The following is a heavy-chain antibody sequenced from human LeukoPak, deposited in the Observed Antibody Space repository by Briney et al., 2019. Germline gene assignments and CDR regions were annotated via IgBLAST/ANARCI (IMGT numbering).Heavy chain of an antibody. J-gene: IGHJ4*02. D-gene: IGHD2-15*01. V-gene: IGHV3-30-3*02. CDR1: GFTFSSYA. CDR2: ISYDGSNK. CDR3: AKQLGYCSDGSCYFPY. Sequence: SGGSLRLSCAASGFTFSSYAMHWVRQAPGKGLEWVAVISYDGSNKYYADSVKGRFTIFRDNSKSTLCLQMNSLRAEDTAVYYCAKQLGYCSDGSCYFPYWGQGTLVTVSS.